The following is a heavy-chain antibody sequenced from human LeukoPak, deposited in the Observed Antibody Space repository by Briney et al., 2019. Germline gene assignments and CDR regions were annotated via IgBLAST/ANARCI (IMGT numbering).Heavy chain of an antibody. Sequence: EASVKVSCKASGGTFSSYAISWVRQAPGQGLEWMGGIIPIFGTANYAQKFQGRVTITADESTSTAYMELSSLRSEDTAVYYCARANLSSGDRYYFDYWGQGTLVTVSS. V-gene: IGHV1-69*13. CDR2: IIPIFGTA. D-gene: IGHD4-17*01. J-gene: IGHJ4*02. CDR3: ARANLSSGDRYYFDY. CDR1: GGTFSSYA.